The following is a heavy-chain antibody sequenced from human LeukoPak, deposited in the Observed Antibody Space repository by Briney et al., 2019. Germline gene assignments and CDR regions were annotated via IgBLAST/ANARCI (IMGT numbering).Heavy chain of an antibody. D-gene: IGHD3-22*01. CDR3: AKHYYYDSSGRPEDY. Sequence: SGGSLRLSCAASGFTFSSYAMSWVRRAPGKGLEWVSAISGSGGSTYYADSVKGRFTISRDNSKNTLYLQMNSLRAEDTAVYYCAKHYYYDSSGRPEDYWGQGTLDTVSS. J-gene: IGHJ4*02. CDR2: ISGSGGST. CDR1: GFTFSSYA. V-gene: IGHV3-23*01.